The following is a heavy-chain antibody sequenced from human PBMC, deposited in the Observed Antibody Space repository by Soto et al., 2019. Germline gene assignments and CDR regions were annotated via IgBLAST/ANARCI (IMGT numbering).Heavy chain of an antibody. CDR2: INSDGSST. D-gene: IGHD3-10*01. V-gene: IGHV3-74*01. CDR3: ASSLGFSAGMDV. CDR1: GFTFSSYW. J-gene: IGHJ6*02. Sequence: VQLVESGGGLVQPGGSLRLSCAASGFTFSSYWMHWVRQAPGKGLVWVSRINSDGSSTSYADSVKGRFTISRDNAKNTLYLQMNSLRAEDTAVYYCASSLGFSAGMDVWGQGTTVTVSS.